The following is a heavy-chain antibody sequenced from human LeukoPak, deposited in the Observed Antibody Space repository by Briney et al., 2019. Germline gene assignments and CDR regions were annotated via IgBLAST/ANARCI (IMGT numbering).Heavy chain of an antibody. CDR1: GGSISSYY. Sequence: PSETLSLTCTVSGGSISSYYWSWIRQPPGKGLEWIGYIYYSGSTNYNPSLKSRVTISVDTSKNQFSLKLSSVTAADTAVYYCARGIRGVIPLRYGMDVWGQGATVTVSS. CDR3: ARGIRGVIPLRYGMDV. CDR2: IYYSGST. V-gene: IGHV4-59*01. D-gene: IGHD3-10*01. J-gene: IGHJ6*02.